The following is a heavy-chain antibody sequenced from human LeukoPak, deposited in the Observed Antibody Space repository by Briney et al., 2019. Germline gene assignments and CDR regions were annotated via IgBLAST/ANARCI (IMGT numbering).Heavy chain of an antibody. CDR2: ISWNSGTI. J-gene: IGHJ4*02. D-gene: IGHD5-18*01. V-gene: IGHV3-9*01. CDR3: AKALSGYSYGTFDF. CDR1: GFTFDDYA. Sequence: GRSLRLSCAASGFTFDDYAMHWVRQAPGKGLEWVSGISWNSGTIGYADSVNGRFTISRDNAKNSLYLQMNSLRAEDTALYYCAKALSGYSYGTFDFWGQGTLVTVSS.